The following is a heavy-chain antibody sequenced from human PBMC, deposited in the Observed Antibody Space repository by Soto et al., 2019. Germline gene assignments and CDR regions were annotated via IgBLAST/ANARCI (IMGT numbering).Heavy chain of an antibody. CDR2: IWYDGSNK. D-gene: IGHD3-22*01. CDR3: ASLQPTYDSSGSAFDY. Sequence: GGSLRLSCAASGFTFSSYGMHWVRQAPGKGLEWVAVIWYDGSNKYYADSVKGRFTISRDDSKNTLYLQMNSLRAEDTAVYYCASLQPTYDSSGSAFDYWGQGTLVTVSS. V-gene: IGHV3-33*01. CDR1: GFTFSSYG. J-gene: IGHJ4*02.